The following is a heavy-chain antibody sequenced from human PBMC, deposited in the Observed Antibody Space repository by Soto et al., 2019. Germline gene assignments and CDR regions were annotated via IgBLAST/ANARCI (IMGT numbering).Heavy chain of an antibody. J-gene: IGHJ4*02. Sequence: QVQLVESGGGVVQPGRSLRLSCAVSGFTVSTYGMHWVRQAPGKGLEWVAVISRDGGTKYYADSVKGRFTISRDNSRNTLFLEMNSLRGDDMAVYYCTGEVASGYWGQGTWSPSPQ. CDR3: TGEVASGY. V-gene: IGHV3-30*03. CDR1: GFTVSTYG. CDR2: ISRDGGTK. D-gene: IGHD2-8*02.